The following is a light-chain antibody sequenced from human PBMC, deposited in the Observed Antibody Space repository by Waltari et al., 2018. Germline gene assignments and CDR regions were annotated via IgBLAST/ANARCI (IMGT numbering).Light chain of an antibody. Sequence: EIVLIQSPDTLSLSPGETVTLSCRASQNIDTYLAWYQHRPGQSPRLLIYDASNKAAGVPARFSGSGSGTAFTLTISSLEPGDFAVYYCHQRRRWPLTFGGGTKLEVK. V-gene: IGKV3-11*01. CDR1: QNIDTY. CDR3: HQRRRWPLT. J-gene: IGKJ4*01. CDR2: DAS.